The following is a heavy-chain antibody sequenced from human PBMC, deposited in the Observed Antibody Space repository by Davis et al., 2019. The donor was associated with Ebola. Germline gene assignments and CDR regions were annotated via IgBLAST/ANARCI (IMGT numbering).Heavy chain of an antibody. J-gene: IGHJ6*02. V-gene: IGHV1-69*06. CDR1: GGTFSSYA. Sequence: AASVKVSCKASGGTFSSYAISWVRQAPGQGLEWMGGIIPIFGTENYAQKFQGRVTITADKSTSTAYMELSSLRSEDTAVYYCARYCSGGSCHSHYYYYGMDVWGQGTTVTVSS. D-gene: IGHD2-15*01. CDR3: ARYCSGGSCHSHYYYYGMDV. CDR2: IIPIFGTE.